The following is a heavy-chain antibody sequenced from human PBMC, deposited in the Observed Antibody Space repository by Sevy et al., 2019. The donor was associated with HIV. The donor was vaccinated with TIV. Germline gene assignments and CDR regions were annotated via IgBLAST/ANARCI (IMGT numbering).Heavy chain of an antibody. Sequence: SETLSLTCAVYGGSFSGYYWSWIRQPPGKGLEWIGEINHSGSTNYNPSLKSRVTISVDTSKNQFSLKLSSVTAADTAVYYCARVRKSAVALYYYYGMDVWGQGTTVTVSS. CDR2: INHSGST. CDR3: ARVRKSAVALYYYYGMDV. J-gene: IGHJ6*02. D-gene: IGHD6-19*01. V-gene: IGHV4-34*01. CDR1: GGSFSGYY.